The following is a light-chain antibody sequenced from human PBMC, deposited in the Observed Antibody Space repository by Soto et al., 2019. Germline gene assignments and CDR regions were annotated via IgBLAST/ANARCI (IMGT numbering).Light chain of an antibody. J-gene: IGKJ2*01. Sequence: DIVLTQSPGALSLSPGETATLSCRASQSIRSSYLAWYQQKPGQAPRLLIYGASKRATGIPDRFSGSGSGTDFTLTISRLEPEDFAVYYCQVYDNSHRLYTFGRGAKLEI. CDR1: QSIRSSY. CDR3: QVYDNSHRLYT. V-gene: IGKV3-20*01. CDR2: GAS.